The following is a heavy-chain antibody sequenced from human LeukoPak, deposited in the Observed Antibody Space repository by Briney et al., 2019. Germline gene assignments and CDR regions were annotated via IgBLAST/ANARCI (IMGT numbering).Heavy chain of an antibody. CDR2: IYYSGST. J-gene: IGHJ5*02. CDR3: ARPAENWFDP. D-gene: IGHD1-14*01. V-gene: IGHV4-39*01. CDR1: GGSISSSSYY. Sequence: PSESLSLIRTVSGGSISSSSYYWGWIRQPPGKGLEWIGSIYYSGSTYYNPSLTSRVTISVDTSTSQFSLRLSSVTAADTAVYYCARPAENWFDPWGQGTLVTVSS.